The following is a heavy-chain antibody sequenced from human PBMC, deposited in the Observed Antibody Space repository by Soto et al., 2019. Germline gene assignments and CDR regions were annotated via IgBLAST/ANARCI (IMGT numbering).Heavy chain of an antibody. Sequence: ASVKVSCKASGYTFTSYAMHWVRQAPGQRLEWMAWINVGNGNTKYSQKFQGRVTITRDTSASTVYMELSSLRSEDTAVYYCARARSPFNNWNYSYYYYYYMDVWGKGTTVTVSS. CDR1: GYTFTSYA. CDR3: ARARSPFNNWNYSYYYYYYMDV. J-gene: IGHJ6*03. V-gene: IGHV1-3*01. CDR2: INVGNGNT. D-gene: IGHD1-7*01.